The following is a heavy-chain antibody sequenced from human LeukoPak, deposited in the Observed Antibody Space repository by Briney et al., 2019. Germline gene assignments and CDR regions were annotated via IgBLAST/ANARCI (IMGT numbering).Heavy chain of an antibody. CDR2: ISPSSSPI. D-gene: IGHD2-21*02. Sequence: GVSLRLSCAASGFTFSSYTMNWVRQAPGKGLEWVSSISPSSSPIYSADSVRGRFSISRDNARDSLYLQMNSLRAEDTAVYYCARINTAIFSSADYWGQGTLVTVSS. CDR3: ARINTAIFSSADY. CDR1: GFTFSSYT. J-gene: IGHJ4*02. V-gene: IGHV3-21*01.